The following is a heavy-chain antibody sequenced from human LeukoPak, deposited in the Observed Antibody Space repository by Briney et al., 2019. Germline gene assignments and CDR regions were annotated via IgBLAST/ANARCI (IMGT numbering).Heavy chain of an antibody. CDR2: IKQDGSEK. D-gene: IGHD5-12*01. CDR3: ASNSGYDSFGFDY. V-gene: IGHV3-7*01. J-gene: IGHJ4*02. Sequence: GSLRLSCVASGFTFSSYWMSWVRQAPGKGLEWVANIKQDGSEKYYADSVKGRFTISRDNAKNSLYLQMNSLRAEDTAVYYCASNSGYDSFGFDYWGQGTLVTVSS. CDR1: GFTFSSYW.